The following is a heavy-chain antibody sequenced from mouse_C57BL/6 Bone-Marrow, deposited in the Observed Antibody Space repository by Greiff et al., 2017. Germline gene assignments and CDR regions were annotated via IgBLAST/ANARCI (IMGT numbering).Heavy chain of an antibody. CDR1: GFTFSSYT. V-gene: IGHV5-9*01. J-gene: IGHJ2*01. CDR3: ASAFITTVVDY. D-gene: IGHD1-1*01. CDR2: ISGGGGNT. Sequence: EVMLVESGGGLVKPGGSLKLSCAASGFTFSSYTMSWVRQTPEKRLEWVATISGGGGNTYYPDSVKGRFTISRDNAKNTLYLQMSSLRSEDTALYYCASAFITTVVDYWGQGTTLTVSS.